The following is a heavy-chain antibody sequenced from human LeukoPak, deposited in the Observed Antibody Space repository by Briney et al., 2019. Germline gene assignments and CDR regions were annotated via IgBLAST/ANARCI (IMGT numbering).Heavy chain of an antibody. Sequence: PGGSLRLSCVASGFTFSSHWMHWVRQAPGKGLVWVSRLNEDGTYVDYADSVKGRFTISRDNAKNMLHLQMNSLRVEDTAVYYRVRGSSDWAGTDYWGQGTLVTVSS. CDR1: GFTFSSHW. J-gene: IGHJ4*02. V-gene: IGHV3-74*01. CDR3: VRGSSDWAGTDY. CDR2: LNEDGTYV. D-gene: IGHD2-21*02.